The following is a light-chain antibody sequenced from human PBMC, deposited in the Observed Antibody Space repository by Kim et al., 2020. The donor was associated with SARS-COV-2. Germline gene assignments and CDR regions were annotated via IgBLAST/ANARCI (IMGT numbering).Light chain of an antibody. J-gene: IGLJ2*01. CDR2: STN. V-gene: IGLV8-61*01. CDR3: VLYMGSDISG. CDR1: SGSVSTSYY. Sequence: QTVVTQEPSFSVSPGGTVTLTCGLSSGSVSTSYYPSWYQQTPGQAPRTLIYSTNTRSSGVPDRFSGSILGNKAALTITGAQADDESDYYCVLYMGSDISGFGGGTQLTVL.